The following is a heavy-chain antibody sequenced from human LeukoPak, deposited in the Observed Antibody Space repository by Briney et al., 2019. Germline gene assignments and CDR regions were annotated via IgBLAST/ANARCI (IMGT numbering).Heavy chain of an antibody. CDR3: ARGSKSGSNWPY. Sequence: SETLSLTCTVSGGSISSGGFYWSWIRQPPGKGLEWIGYIHQSGDTYQNPSLQSRVTVSLDRSKNEFYLKLNSVTAADTAVYYCARGSKSGSNWPYWGQGTLVTVSS. D-gene: IGHD1-26*01. CDR1: GGSISSGGFY. V-gene: IGHV4-30-2*01. CDR2: IHQSGDT. J-gene: IGHJ4*02.